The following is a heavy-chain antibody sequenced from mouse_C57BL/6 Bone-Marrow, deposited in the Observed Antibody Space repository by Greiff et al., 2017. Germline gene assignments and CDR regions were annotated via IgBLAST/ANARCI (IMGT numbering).Heavy chain of an antibody. V-gene: IGHV1-9*01. Sequence: QVQLKQYGAELMKPGASVKLSCKATGYTFTGSWIEWVKQRPGHGLEWIGEILPGSGSTNYNEKFKGKATFTADTSSTTAYMQLSSLTTEDSAIYDYARTRGLYCWYFDVWGTGTTVTVSS. J-gene: IGHJ1*03. CDR3: ARTRGLYCWYFDV. D-gene: IGHD2-1*01. CDR2: ILPGSGST. CDR1: GYTFTGSW.